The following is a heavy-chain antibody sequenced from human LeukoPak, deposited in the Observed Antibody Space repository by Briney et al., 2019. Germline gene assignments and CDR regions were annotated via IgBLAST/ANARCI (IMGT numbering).Heavy chain of an antibody. Sequence: SETLSLTCTVSGGSISSYYWSWIRQPQGKGLEWIGYIYYSGSTNYNPSLKSRVTISVDTSKNQFSLKLSSVTAADTAVYYCARLTANYYDSSGLFDYWGQGTLVTVSS. CDR1: GGSISSYY. CDR2: IYYSGST. CDR3: ARLTANYYDSSGLFDY. J-gene: IGHJ4*02. V-gene: IGHV4-59*08. D-gene: IGHD3-22*01.